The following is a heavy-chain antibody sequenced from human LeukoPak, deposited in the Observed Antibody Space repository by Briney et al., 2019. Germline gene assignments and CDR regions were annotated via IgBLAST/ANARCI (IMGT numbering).Heavy chain of an antibody. V-gene: IGHV4-38-2*01. CDR1: GYSISNDYY. CDR3: ATEVGQWLVRT. Sequence: SETLSLTCVVSGYSISNDYYWGWIRQPPGRGLEWIGCISHSGSTYYNPSLKSRVTISADTSKNQFSLKLSSVTAAGTAVYYCATEVGQWLVRTWGQGTLVTVSS. J-gene: IGHJ5*02. CDR2: ISHSGST. D-gene: IGHD6-19*01.